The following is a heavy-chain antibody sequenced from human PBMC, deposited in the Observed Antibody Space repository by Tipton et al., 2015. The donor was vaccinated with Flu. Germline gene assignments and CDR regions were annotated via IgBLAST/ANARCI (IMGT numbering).Heavy chain of an antibody. D-gene: IGHD2-15*01. J-gene: IGHJ6*02. CDR3: ARGWGSPIYYYYYGMDD. V-gene: IGHV4-59*01. CDR2: IYYSGST. CDR1: GGSISSYY. Sequence: GSLRLSCTVSGGSISSYYWSWIRQPPGKGLEWIGYIYYSGSTNYKPSLKSRVTIAVDTSKNQFSLKLSSVTAADTAVYYCARGWGSPIYYYYYGMDDWGQGTKVTVSS.